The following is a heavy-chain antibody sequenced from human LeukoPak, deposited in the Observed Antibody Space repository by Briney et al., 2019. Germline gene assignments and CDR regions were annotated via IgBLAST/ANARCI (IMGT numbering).Heavy chain of an antibody. CDR2: FDPEDGET. Sequence: AASVKASCKVSGYTLTELSMHWVRQAPGKGLEWMGGFDPEDGETIYAQKFQGRVTMTEDTSTDTAYMELSSLRSEDTAVYYCATASYYYASNWFDPWGQGTLVTVSS. D-gene: IGHD3-10*01. CDR3: ATASYYYASNWFDP. V-gene: IGHV1-24*01. J-gene: IGHJ5*02. CDR1: GYTLTELS.